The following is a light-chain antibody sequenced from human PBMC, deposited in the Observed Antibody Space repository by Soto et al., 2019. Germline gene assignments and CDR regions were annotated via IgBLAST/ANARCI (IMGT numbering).Light chain of an antibody. V-gene: IGKV3-15*01. CDR3: QQYNSYSPVT. J-gene: IGKJ1*01. Sequence: VIAQSPSTLSFSPEAGATLSCRASQGISSNLAWYQQKPGQAPRLLIYGASTRPSGVPARFSGSGSGTEFTLTISCLQSEDFAVYYCQQYNSYSPVTFGQGTKVDIK. CDR1: QGISSN. CDR2: GAS.